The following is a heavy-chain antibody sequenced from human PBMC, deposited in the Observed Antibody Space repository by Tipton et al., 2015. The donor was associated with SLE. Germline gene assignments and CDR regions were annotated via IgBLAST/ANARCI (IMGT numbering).Heavy chain of an antibody. V-gene: IGHV4-59*11. J-gene: IGHJ4*02. CDR3: ARGVIMATPDY. D-gene: IGHD5-24*01. CDR2: IYYSGRT. Sequence: LRLSCTVSGGSISSHYWSWIRQPPGKGLEWIGYIYYSGRTNYNPSLKSRVTISVDTSKNQFSLKLSSVTAADTAVYYCARGVIMATPDYWGQGTLVTVSS. CDR1: GGSISSHY.